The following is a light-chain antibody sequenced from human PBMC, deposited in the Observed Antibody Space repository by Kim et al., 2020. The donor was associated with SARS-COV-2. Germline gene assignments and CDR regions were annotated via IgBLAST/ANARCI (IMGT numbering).Light chain of an antibody. CDR2: DLN. J-gene: IGLJ2*01. CDR3: SSYTTTSTL. Sequence: GQSITISCTGTSSDVAIYKYVSWYQQHPGKAPKLMIFDLNKRPSGVSDRFSGSTSGNTASLTISRLQTEDEADYYCSSYTTTSTLFGGGTQLTVL. V-gene: IGLV2-14*04. CDR1: SSDVAIYKY.